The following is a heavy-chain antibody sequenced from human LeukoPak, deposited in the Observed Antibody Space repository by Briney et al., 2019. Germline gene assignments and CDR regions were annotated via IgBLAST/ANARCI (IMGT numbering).Heavy chain of an antibody. Sequence: PSETLSLTCTVSGGSISSYYWSWIRQPPGKGLEWIGYIYYSGSTNYNPSLKSRVTISVDTSKNQFSLKLSSVTAADTAVYYCARWEPMRGDAFDIWGQGTMVTVSS. J-gene: IGHJ3*02. CDR2: IYYSGST. CDR3: ARWEPMRGDAFDI. V-gene: IGHV4-59*08. D-gene: IGHD1-26*01. CDR1: GGSISSYY.